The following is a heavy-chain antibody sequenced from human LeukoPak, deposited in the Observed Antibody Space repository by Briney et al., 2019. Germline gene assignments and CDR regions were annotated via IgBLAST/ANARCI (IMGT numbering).Heavy chain of an antibody. V-gene: IGHV4-30-2*01. D-gene: IGHD4-23*01. Sequence: PSQTLSLTCAVSGGSISSGGYSWSWIRQPPGKGLEWIGYIYHSGSTYYNPSLKSRVTISVDRSKNQFSLKLSSVTAADTAVYYCARGDYSGNDYWGQGTLVTVSS. CDR1: GGSISSGGYS. CDR3: ARGDYSGNDY. J-gene: IGHJ4*02. CDR2: IYHSGST.